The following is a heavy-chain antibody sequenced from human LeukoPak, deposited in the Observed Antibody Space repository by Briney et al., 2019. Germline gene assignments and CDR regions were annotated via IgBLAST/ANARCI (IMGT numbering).Heavy chain of an antibody. CDR2: MKPKSGET. J-gene: IGHJ5*02. D-gene: IGHD4-23*01. V-gene: IGHV1-8*01. CDR1: GYTLTNYD. CDR3: ARDYGGNSGWFDP. Sequence: ASVKVSCKASGYTLTNYDINWVRQATGQGLEWMGWMKPKSGETGYAQKFQGRATMTRDISINTAYMELRSLTSEDTAVYYCARDYGGNSGWFDPWGQGTLVTVSS.